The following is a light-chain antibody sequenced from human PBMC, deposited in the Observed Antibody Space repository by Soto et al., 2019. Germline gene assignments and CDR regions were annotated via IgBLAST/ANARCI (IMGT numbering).Light chain of an antibody. V-gene: IGKV3-11*01. J-gene: IGKJ3*01. CDR2: DAS. Sequence: EIVLTQSPATLSLSPGERATLSCRASQSVSSYLAWYQQKPGQAPRLLIYDASNRATGIPARFCGSGSGTDFTITISSLEPEDFAVDYCQQRSNWTPIFTFGPGTKVDIK. CDR1: QSVSSY. CDR3: QQRSNWTPIFT.